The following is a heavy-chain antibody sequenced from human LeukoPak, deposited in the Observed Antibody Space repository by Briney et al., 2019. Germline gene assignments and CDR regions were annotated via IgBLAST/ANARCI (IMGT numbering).Heavy chain of an antibody. CDR3: AKEEGHCSSTSCSLDS. CDR2: ISYDGSNK. CDR1: GFTFTGYG. Sequence: GGSLRLSCVASGFTFTGYGMHWVRQAPAKGLDWVTVISYDGSNKYYADSVKGRFTISRDISKNTLYLQMNSLRAEDTAVYYCAKEEGHCSSTSCSLDSWGQGTLVTVSS. J-gene: IGHJ4*02. V-gene: IGHV3-30*18. D-gene: IGHD2-2*01.